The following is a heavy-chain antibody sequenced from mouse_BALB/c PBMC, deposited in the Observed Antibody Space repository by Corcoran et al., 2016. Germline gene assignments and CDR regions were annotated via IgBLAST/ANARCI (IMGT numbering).Heavy chain of an antibody. CDR2: ILPGSGST. D-gene: IGHD1-1*01. CDR1: GYTFSSYW. Sequence: QVQLQQSGAELMKPGASVKISCKATGYTFSSYWIEWVKQRPGHGLEWIGEILPGSGSTNYNEKFKGKATFTADTSSNTAYMQLSSLTSEDSAVYYCARNDGSSYDWYFDAWGAGTTVTVSS. CDR3: ARNDGSSYDWYFDA. V-gene: IGHV1-9*01. J-gene: IGHJ1*01.